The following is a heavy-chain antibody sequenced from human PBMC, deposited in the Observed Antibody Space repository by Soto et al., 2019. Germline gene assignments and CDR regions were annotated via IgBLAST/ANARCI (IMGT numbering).Heavy chain of an antibody. CDR3: ARNRDDTANNYAMDV. Sequence: QVQLMESGGGVVQPGRSLRLSCGASGLTFSRDVMHRVRQAPGKGLEGVAIIWHDGSDISYGDSVKGRFTISRDNSKNTLYMEMNSLRADDTAVYYCARNRDDTANNYAMDVWGNGTKVIVSS. J-gene: IGHJ6*04. CDR1: GLTFSRDV. D-gene: IGHD5-18*01. V-gene: IGHV3-33*01. CDR2: IWHDGSDI.